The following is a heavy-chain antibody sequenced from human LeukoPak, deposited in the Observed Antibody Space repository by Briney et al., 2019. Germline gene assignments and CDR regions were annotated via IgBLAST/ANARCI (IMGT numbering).Heavy chain of an antibody. V-gene: IGHV3-23*01. CDR2: ISGSGGST. CDR1: GFTFSSYA. CDR3: AKDRARVPAASDY. J-gene: IGHJ4*02. Sequence: PGGSLRLSRAASGFTFSSYAMSWVRQAPGKGLEWVSAISGSGGSTYYADSVKGRFTISRDNSKNTLYLQMNSLRAEDTAVYYCAKDRARVPAASDYWGQGTLVTVSS. D-gene: IGHD2-2*01.